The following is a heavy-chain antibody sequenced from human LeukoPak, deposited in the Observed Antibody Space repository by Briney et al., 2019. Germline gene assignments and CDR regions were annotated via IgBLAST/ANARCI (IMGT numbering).Heavy chain of an antibody. V-gene: IGHV5-51*01. CDR3: ARFPPHYPPAYFDY. Sequence: GESLKISWKGSGYSFTSYWIGWVRQMPGKGLEWMGNIDPGDSDTRYSASFQGQVTISADKSMSIPYLEWSSLKASDTAMYYCARFPPHYPPAYFDYCGPGTLVTVSS. D-gene: IGHD2-2*01. J-gene: IGHJ4*02. CDR1: GYSFTSYW. CDR2: IDPGDSDT.